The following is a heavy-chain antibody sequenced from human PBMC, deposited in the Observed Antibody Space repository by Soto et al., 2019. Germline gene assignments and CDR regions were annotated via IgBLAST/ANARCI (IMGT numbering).Heavy chain of an antibody. CDR1: GVTFSSYA. Sequence: ASVKVSCKASGVTFSSYAISWVRQAPGQGLEWMGGIIPIFGTANYAQKFQGRVTITADESTSTAYMELSSLRSEDTAVYYCARTSERDIVLMVYATRGGTYYGMDVWGQGTTVTVSS. V-gene: IGHV1-69*13. D-gene: IGHD2-8*01. J-gene: IGHJ6*02. CDR2: IIPIFGTA. CDR3: ARTSERDIVLMVYATRGGTYYGMDV.